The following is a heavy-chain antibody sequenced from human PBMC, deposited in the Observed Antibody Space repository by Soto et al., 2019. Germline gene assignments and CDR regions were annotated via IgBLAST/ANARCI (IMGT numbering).Heavy chain of an antibody. V-gene: IGHV1-3*01. D-gene: IGHD5-18*01. CDR2: INAGNGNT. CDR3: ARSVTSDTAMVRVYYDYGMDV. J-gene: IGHJ6*02. Sequence: ASGKVSCKASGYTFTSYAMHWVRQAPGQRLEWMGWINAGNGNTKYSQKFQGRVTITRDTSASTAYMELSSLRSEDTAVYYCARSVTSDTAMVRVYYDYGMDVWGQGTTVTVSS. CDR1: GYTFTSYA.